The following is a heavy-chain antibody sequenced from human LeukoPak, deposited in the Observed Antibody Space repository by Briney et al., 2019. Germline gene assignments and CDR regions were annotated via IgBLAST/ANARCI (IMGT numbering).Heavy chain of an antibody. CDR2: IYHSGST. V-gene: IGHV4-38-2*01. Sequence: SETLSLTCAVSGYSISSGYYWGWIRQPPGKGLEWIGGIYHSGSTYYNPSLKSRVTISVDTSKNQFSLKLSSVTAADTAVYYFARLIPWTFDYWGQGTLVTVSS. CDR3: ARLIPWTFDY. J-gene: IGHJ4*02. CDR1: GYSISSGYY. D-gene: IGHD1-1*01.